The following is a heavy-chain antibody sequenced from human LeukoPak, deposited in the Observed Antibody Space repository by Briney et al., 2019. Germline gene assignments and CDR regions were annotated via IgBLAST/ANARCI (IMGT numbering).Heavy chain of an antibody. Sequence: SETLSLTCTVSGGSISSGSYYWGWIRQPPGKGLEWIGSIYYSGSTYYNPSLKSRVTISVDTSKNQFSLKLSSVTAADTAVYYCARVEEDYYDSSGYRGWGQGTLVTVSS. V-gene: IGHV4-39*07. J-gene: IGHJ4*02. CDR3: ARVEEDYYDSSGYRG. D-gene: IGHD3-22*01. CDR2: IYYSGST. CDR1: GGSISSGSYY.